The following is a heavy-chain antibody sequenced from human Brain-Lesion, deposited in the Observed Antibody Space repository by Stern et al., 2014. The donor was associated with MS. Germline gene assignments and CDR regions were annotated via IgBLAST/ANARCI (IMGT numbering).Heavy chain of an antibody. D-gene: IGHD1-14*01. Sequence: QVQLQESGPGLVKPSQTLSLTCFVSGGSINSGPYYWNWIRQHRGKGLEWIGYIHSSGSAYYNPSLQNRVIISLDTSKSQFSLKVNSVTAADTAVYYCATGPAVQEGAAEFFHYWGQGTLVAVSS. V-gene: IGHV4-31*03. CDR2: IHSSGSA. J-gene: IGHJ1*01. CDR3: ATGPAVQEGAAEFFHY. CDR1: GGSINSGPYY.